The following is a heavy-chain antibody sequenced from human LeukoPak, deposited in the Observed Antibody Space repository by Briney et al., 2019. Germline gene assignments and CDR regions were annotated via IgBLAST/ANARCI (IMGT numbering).Heavy chain of an antibody. Sequence: GGSLRLSCAAPGFTFSSYWMSWVRQAPGKGLEWVANIKQDGSEKYYVDSVKGRFTISRDNAKNSLYLQMNSLRAEDTAVYYCARDSGGYWGQGTLVTVSS. J-gene: IGHJ4*02. CDR3: ARDSGGY. V-gene: IGHV3-7*01. CDR2: IKQDGSEK. CDR1: GFTFSSYW. D-gene: IGHD3-10*01.